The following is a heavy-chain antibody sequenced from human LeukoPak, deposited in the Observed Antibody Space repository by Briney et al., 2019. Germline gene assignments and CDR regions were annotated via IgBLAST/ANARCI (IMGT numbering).Heavy chain of an antibody. V-gene: IGHV5-51*01. CDR2: IYPGDSDT. CDR1: GYSFTSYW. D-gene: IGHD3-9*01. CDR3: ARVRPTGYYDILTGYYPGAFDI. Sequence: GESLKISCKGSGYSFTSYWIGWVRQMPGKGLEWMGIIYPGDSDTRYSPSFQGQVTISADKSISTAYLQWSSLKASDTAMYYCARVRPTGYYDILTGYYPGAFDIWGQGTMVTVSS. J-gene: IGHJ3*02.